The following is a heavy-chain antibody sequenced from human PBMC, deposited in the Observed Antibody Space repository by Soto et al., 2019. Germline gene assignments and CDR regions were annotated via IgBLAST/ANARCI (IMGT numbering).Heavy chain of an antibody. D-gene: IGHD5-18*01. CDR2: IKSKTDGGTT. V-gene: IGHV3-15*01. CDR3: HGSYGYDYYYGMDV. J-gene: IGHJ6*02. CDR1: GFTFSNAW. Sequence: PGGSLRLSCAASGFTFSNAWMSWVRQAPGKGLEWVGRIKSKTDGGTTDYAAPVKGRFTISRDDSKNTLYLQMNSLKTEDTAVYYRHGSYGYDYYYGMDVWGQGTTVTVSS.